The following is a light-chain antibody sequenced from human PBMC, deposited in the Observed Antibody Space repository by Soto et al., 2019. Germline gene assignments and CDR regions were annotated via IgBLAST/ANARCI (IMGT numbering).Light chain of an antibody. CDR1: SADIGGYKY. CDR2: EVT. J-gene: IGLJ1*01. Sequence: QSALTQPASVSGSPGQSVTISCTGTSADIGGYKYVSWLQQPPGKINKLLIYEVTSRPSGVSKSISGSKSGNTASLIISGLQAEDEADYYCISYTSSDTYVFGTRTKVTVL. CDR3: ISYTSSDTYV. V-gene: IGLV2-14*03.